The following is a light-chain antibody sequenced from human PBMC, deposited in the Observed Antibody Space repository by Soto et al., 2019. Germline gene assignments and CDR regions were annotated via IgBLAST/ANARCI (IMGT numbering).Light chain of an antibody. Sequence: ESMLTQSPGTLSLSPGERATLSCRASQSVSTRYLAWYEQKTGQAPRLLIYGASIRATGIPDRFSGSGSGTDFTLTISRLEPEEFAVDYCYQFGSSPPAFTFGQGTKLEI. CDR1: QSVSTRY. V-gene: IGKV3-20*01. J-gene: IGKJ2*01. CDR2: GAS. CDR3: YQFGSSPPAFT.